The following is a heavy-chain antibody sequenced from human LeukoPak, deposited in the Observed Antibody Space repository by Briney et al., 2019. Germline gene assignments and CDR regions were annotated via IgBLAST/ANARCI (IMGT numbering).Heavy chain of an antibody. CDR2: IYYSGNT. V-gene: IGHV4-31*03. D-gene: IGHD6-13*01. Sequence: SGPTLVKPSQTLSLTCTVSGGPISRGGFYWSWIRQHPGKGLEWIGHIYYSGNTYYNPSLKSRTTISVDTSKNQFSLKLSSVTAADTAVYYCARASAVGDTTDRFDPWGQGTLVTVPS. CDR1: GGPISRGGFY. J-gene: IGHJ5*02. CDR3: ARASAVGDTTDRFDP.